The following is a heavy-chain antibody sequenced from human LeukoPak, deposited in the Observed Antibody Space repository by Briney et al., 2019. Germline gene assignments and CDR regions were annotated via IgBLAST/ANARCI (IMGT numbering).Heavy chain of an antibody. CDR1: GFTISSYA. D-gene: IGHD6-19*01. CDR3: ARGSGWYFDY. Sequence: GGSLRLSSAASGFTISSYAMHWVRQAPGTGLEYVSAISSNGGSTYYANSVKGSFTISRDNSKNTLYLHMGSLRAEDVAVYYCARGSGWYFDYWGQGTLVTVSS. J-gene: IGHJ4*02. V-gene: IGHV3-64*01. CDR2: ISSNGGST.